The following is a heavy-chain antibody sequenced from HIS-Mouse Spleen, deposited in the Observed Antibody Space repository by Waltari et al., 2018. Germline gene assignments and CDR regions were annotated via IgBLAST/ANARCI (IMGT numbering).Heavy chain of an antibody. CDR2: ISYDGSNK. V-gene: IGHV3-30*18. CDR3: AKDKHHAFDY. Sequence: QVQLVESGGGVVQPGRSLRLSCAASGFTFSSDGMHWVRQAPGKGLVWVAVISYDGSNKYYADSVKGRFTISRDNSKNTLYLQMNSLRAEDTAVYYCAKDKHHAFDYWGQGTLVTVSS. J-gene: IGHJ4*02. CDR1: GFTFSSDG.